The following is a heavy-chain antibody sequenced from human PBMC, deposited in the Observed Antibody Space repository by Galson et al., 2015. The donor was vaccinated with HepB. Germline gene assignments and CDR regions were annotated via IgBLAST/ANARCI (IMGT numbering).Heavy chain of an antibody. CDR2: ISAYNGNT. Sequence: SVKVSCKASGGTFSSYAISWVRQAPGQGLEWMGWISAYNGNTNYAQKLQGRVTMTTDTSTSTAYMELRSLRSDDTAVYYCARARGGYCSGGSCPNWFDPWGQGTLVTVSS. V-gene: IGHV1-18*01. D-gene: IGHD2-15*01. CDR1: GGTFSSYA. J-gene: IGHJ5*02. CDR3: ARARGGYCSGGSCPNWFDP.